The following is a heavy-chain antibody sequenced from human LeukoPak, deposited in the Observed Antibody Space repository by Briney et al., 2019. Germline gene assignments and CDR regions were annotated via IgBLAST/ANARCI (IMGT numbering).Heavy chain of an antibody. J-gene: IGHJ4*02. CDR2: IKQDGSEK. Sequence: PGGSLRLSCAVSGFTLSNFWMAWVRQAPGKGLEWVANIKQDGSEKYYADSVKGRFTISRDNAKNSLYLQMNTLRVEDTAVYYCARAGPEGDYFDYWGQGTLVTVSS. CDR1: GFTLSNFW. D-gene: IGHD3-16*01. V-gene: IGHV3-7*01. CDR3: ARAGPEGDYFDY.